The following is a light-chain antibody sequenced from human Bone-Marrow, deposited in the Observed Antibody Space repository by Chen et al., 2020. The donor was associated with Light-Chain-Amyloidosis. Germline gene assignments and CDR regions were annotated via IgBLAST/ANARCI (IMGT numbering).Light chain of an antibody. CDR1: QTISSNY. J-gene: IGKJ4*01. CDR3: QQYGTSPLT. Sequence: EIVLTQSPGTLSLSPGEGANLSCRASQTISSNYLTWYQQKFGQAPRLLIYGSSSRATGIPDRFTGSGSGTAFTRTINRLEPEDFAMYYCQQYGTSPLTFGGGTKVEIK. V-gene: IGKV3-20*01. CDR2: GSS.